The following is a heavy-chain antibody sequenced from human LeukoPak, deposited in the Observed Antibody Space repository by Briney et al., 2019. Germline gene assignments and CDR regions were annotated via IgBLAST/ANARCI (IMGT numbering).Heavy chain of an antibody. CDR1: GFIFNTYS. CDR2: ISSSGTYT. V-gene: IGHV3-NL1*01. J-gene: IGHJ4*02. D-gene: IGHD6-19*01. CDR3: AKVDSSGWLCDY. Sequence: GGSLRLSCAASGFIFNTYSMHWVRQAPGKGLEWVSSISSSGTYTYYADAVKGRFTISRDNSKNTLYLQMNSLRAEDTAVYYCAKVDSSGWLCDYWGQGTLVTVSS.